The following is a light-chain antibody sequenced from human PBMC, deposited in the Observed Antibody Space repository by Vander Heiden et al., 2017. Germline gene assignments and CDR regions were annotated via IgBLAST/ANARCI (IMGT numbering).Light chain of an antibody. CDR3: VLYMGSGIWV. V-gene: IGLV8-61*01. Sequence: QTVVTHEPSFSVSPGRTVTLTCGLSSGSVSTNYYPSWYQQTPGQAPRTLIYSTNSRSSGVPDRFSGSILGNKAALTITGAQADDESDYYCVLYMGSGIWVFGGGTKLTV. CDR1: SGSVSTNYY. J-gene: IGLJ3*02. CDR2: STN.